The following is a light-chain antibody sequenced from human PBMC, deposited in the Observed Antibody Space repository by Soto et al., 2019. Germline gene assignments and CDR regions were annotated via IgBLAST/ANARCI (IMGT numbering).Light chain of an antibody. Sequence: IVLTQSPGTLSLSPGERVTLSCRASQSVPRHYLAWYQHKPGQAPRLLIYAASSRATGVPGRFSGSGSGTEFTLTSSSLDYEDFAVYYCQHYGNSPYTFGQGTKLEI. J-gene: IGKJ2*01. CDR2: AAS. V-gene: IGKV3-20*01. CDR1: QSVPRHY. CDR3: QHYGNSPYT.